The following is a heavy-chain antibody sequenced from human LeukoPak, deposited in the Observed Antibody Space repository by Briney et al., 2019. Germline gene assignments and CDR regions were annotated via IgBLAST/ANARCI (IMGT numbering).Heavy chain of an antibody. CDR1: GGTFSSYA. CDR2: IIPMFGTA. Sequence: SVTVSFKASGGTFSSYAISWVRQAPGQGLEWMGVIIPMFGTANYAQKFQGRVTITADESTSTAYMELSSLRSEDTAVYYCASSEDYYDSSGYYQGHYWGQGTLVTVSS. CDR3: ASSEDYYDSSGYYQGHY. D-gene: IGHD3-22*01. V-gene: IGHV1-69*13. J-gene: IGHJ4*02.